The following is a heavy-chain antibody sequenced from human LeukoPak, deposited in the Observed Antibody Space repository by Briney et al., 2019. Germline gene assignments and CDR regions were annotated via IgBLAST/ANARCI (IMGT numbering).Heavy chain of an antibody. CDR2: IYSGSNT. Sequence: GGSLRLSCAASGFTVSSNYMSWVRQAPGKGLEWVSVIYSGSNTYYADSVKGRFTISRDNSKNTLLLQMNSLRAEDTAVYYCARDSPAAAGYGMDVWGLGTTVTVS. CDR1: GFTVSSNY. V-gene: IGHV3-53*01. CDR3: ARDSPAAAGYGMDV. J-gene: IGHJ6*02. D-gene: IGHD6-13*01.